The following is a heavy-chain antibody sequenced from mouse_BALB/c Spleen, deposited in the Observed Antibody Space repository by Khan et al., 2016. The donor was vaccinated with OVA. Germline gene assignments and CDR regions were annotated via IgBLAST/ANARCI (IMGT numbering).Heavy chain of an antibody. CDR3: AKDPPYYAMDY. CDR1: GFSLTDYA. CDR2: IWGGGSK. J-gene: IGHJ4*01. V-gene: IGHV2-6-5*01. Sequence: QVQLKESGPGLVAPSQSLSITCTVSGFSLTDYAVSWIRQPPGKGLAWLGVIWGGGSKYYNSALKSRLSISKDNSKSQVFLKMNSLQTDDTAMYYCAKDPPYYAMDYWGQGTSVTVSS.